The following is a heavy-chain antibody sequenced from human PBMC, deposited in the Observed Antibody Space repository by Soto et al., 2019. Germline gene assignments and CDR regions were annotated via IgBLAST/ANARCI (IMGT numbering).Heavy chain of an antibody. Sequence: QITLKESGPTLVKPTQTLTLTCTFSGLSLISSGVGVGWIRQPPGKAPEWLALIYWDGEKRYSPSLKSRLTITKDSSKNEVVLTMTNMDPVDTATYYCAHRQKSLIRGANAFDIWGQGTMVTVSS. D-gene: IGHD3-10*01. CDR2: IYWDGEK. CDR3: AHRQKSLIRGANAFDI. J-gene: IGHJ3*02. CDR1: GLSLISSGVG. V-gene: IGHV2-5*02.